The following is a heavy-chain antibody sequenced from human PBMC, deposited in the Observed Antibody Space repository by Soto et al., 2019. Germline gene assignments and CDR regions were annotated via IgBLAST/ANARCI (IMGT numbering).Heavy chain of an antibody. CDR1: GGSISSSSYY. D-gene: IGHD3-10*01. J-gene: IGHJ4*02. CDR2: IYYSGST. Sequence: QLQLQESGPGLVKPSETLSLTCTVSGGSISSSSYYWGWIRQPPGKGLEWIGSIYYSGSTYYNPSLKSRVTISVDTSKTQFSLKLSSVTAADTAVYYCARRPVYYYGSGSTGTDYWGQGTLVTVSS. V-gene: IGHV4-39*01. CDR3: ARRPVYYYGSGSTGTDY.